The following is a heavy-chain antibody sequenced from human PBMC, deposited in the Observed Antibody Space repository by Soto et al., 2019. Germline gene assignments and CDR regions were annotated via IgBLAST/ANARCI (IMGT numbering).Heavy chain of an antibody. J-gene: IGHJ6*02. Sequence: QVQLVQSGAEVKKPGSSVKVSCKASGGTFSSYAISWVRQAPGQGLDWMGGIIPIFGTANYAQKFQGRVTITADESTSTAHTELSSLRSEDTAVYYCARHLNSGSYSCAYYYCGMDVSGRGTTVTVSS. CDR1: GGTFSSYA. CDR3: ARHLNSGSYSCAYYYCGMDV. D-gene: IGHD1-26*01. CDR2: IIPIFGTA. V-gene: IGHV1-69*01.